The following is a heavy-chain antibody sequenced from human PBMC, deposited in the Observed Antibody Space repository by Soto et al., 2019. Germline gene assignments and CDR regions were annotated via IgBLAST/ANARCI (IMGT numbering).Heavy chain of an antibody. Sequence: GGSLRLSCAASGFTFSSYAMSWVRQAPGKGLEWVSAISGSGGSTYYADSVKGRFTISRDNSKNTLYLQMNSLRAEDMAVYYCAKDTLTIFGVVSYFDYWGQGTLVTVSS. CDR2: ISGSGGST. CDR3: AKDTLTIFGVVSYFDY. CDR1: GFTFSSYA. D-gene: IGHD3-3*01. V-gene: IGHV3-23*01. J-gene: IGHJ4*02.